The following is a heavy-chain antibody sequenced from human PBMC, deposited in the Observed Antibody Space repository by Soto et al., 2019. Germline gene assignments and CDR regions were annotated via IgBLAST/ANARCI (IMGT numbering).Heavy chain of an antibody. J-gene: IGHJ4*02. CDR2: IYYSGST. Sequence: ASETLSLTCTVSGGSISSGGYYWSWIRQHPGKGLEWIGYIYYSGSTYYNPSLKSRVTISVDTSKNQFSLKLSSVTAADTAVYYCARDDGYGDYPKGYFDYWGQGTLVTSPQ. CDR3: ARDDGYGDYPKGYFDY. V-gene: IGHV4-31*03. D-gene: IGHD4-17*01. CDR1: GGSISSGGYY.